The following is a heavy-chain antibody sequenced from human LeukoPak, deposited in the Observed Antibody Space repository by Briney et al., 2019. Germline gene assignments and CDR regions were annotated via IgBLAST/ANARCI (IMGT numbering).Heavy chain of an antibody. V-gene: IGHV3-9*03. D-gene: IGHD3-22*01. CDR1: GFTFDDYA. Sequence: PGGSLSLSCVASGFTFDDYAMHWVRQAPGKGLEGVSGISWNSGSIGYADSVKGRFTISRVNAKTSLYLQMNSLRAEDMALYYCAKGDSSGYYYDAFDIWGQGTMVTVSS. CDR3: AKGDSSGYYYDAFDI. J-gene: IGHJ3*02. CDR2: ISWNSGSI.